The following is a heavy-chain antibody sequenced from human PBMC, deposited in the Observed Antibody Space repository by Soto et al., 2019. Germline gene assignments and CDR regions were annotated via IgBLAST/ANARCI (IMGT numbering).Heavy chain of an antibody. V-gene: IGHV4-30-2*02. CDR1: DAYISSRCYS. CDR2: IYHSGST. CDR3: ARVWGGAFDI. J-gene: IGHJ3*02. D-gene: IGHD3-10*01. Sequence: LSLARAISDAYISSRCYSWSWIRQPPGKGLEWIGYIYHSGSTYYNPSLKSRVTISVDRSKNQFSLKLSSVTAADTAVYYCARVWGGAFDIWGQGTMVT.